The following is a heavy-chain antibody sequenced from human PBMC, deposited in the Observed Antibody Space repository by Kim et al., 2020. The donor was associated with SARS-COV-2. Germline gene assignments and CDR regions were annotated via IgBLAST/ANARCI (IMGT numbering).Heavy chain of an antibody. V-gene: IGHV4-30-4*02. CDR2: IYYSGST. Sequence: SDTLSLTCTVSGGSISSGDYYWSWIRQPPGKGLEWIGYIYYSGSTYYNPSLKSRVTISVDTSKNQFSLKLSSVTAADTAVYYCARDVREGSSWYFDLWGRGTLVTVSS. CDR3: ARDVREGSSWYFDL. D-gene: IGHD6-13*01. CDR1: GGSISSGDYY. J-gene: IGHJ2*01.